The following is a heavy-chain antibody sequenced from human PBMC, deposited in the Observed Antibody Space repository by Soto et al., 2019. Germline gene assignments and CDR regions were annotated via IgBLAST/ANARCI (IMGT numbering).Heavy chain of an antibody. D-gene: IGHD3-10*01. CDR2: INGDGASL. J-gene: IGHJ6*02. Sequence: EVRLEEAGGGFVQPGGSLRVSCSGSGFIFSSFWMHWVRQGPGKGLEWVSRINGDGASLAYADAVKHRFSISRDNVKNTLHLQMNSLGADDTAVYFCAREGSLGLDVWGRGTTVTVSS. CDR3: AREGSLGLDV. CDR1: GFIFSSFW. V-gene: IGHV3-74*03.